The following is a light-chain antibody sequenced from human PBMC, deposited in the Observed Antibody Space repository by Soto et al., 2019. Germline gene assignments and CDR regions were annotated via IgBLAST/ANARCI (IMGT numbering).Light chain of an antibody. J-gene: IGKJ4*01. Sequence: IQVTQSPASLSTSVRDRVTITGRSSQGISSYLAWYQQKPGKAPKLLIYAASTLQSGVPSRFSGSGSGTDLTLTIRSLQPEDFATYYCKKFKSYQLTFGGGNTVDI. V-gene: IGKV1-9*01. CDR1: QGISSY. CDR3: KKFKSYQLT. CDR2: AAS.